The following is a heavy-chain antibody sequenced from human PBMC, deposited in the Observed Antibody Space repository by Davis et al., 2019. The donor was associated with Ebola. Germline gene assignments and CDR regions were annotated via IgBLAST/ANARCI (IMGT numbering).Heavy chain of an antibody. CDR1: GFTFSAYS. Sequence: GGSLRLSCAASGFTFSAYSMNWVRQAPGKGLEWVSYISDSSTTIYYADSVKGRFTISRDNAKNSLYLQMNSLRDEDTAVYYCAKASGGIGGSVDYWGQGALVTVSS. CDR2: ISDSSTTI. CDR3: AKASGGIGGSVDY. D-gene: IGHD1-26*01. V-gene: IGHV3-48*02. J-gene: IGHJ4*02.